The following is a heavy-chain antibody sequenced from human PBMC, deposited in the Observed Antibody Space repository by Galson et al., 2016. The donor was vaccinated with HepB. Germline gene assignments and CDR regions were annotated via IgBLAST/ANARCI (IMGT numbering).Heavy chain of an antibody. V-gene: IGHV3-30*04. CDR1: GFTPGFTFSHEA. CDR3: AREAADDFDTSGYFDY. D-gene: IGHD6-25*01. Sequence: SLRLSCAASGFTPGFTFSHEAMHWVRQAPGKGLEWLAVISYDGSKQYYADSVKGRFNISRDNSKSTLFLQMNGLRVDDTALYYCAREAADDFDTSGYFDYWGQGTLVTVSS. J-gene: IGHJ4*02. CDR2: ISYDGSKQ.